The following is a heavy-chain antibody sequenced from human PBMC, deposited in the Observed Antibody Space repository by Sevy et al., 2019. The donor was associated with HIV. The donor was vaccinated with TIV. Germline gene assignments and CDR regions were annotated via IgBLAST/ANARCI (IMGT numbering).Heavy chain of an antibody. V-gene: IGHV3-15*01. CDR3: STDPIILLLVTDGKDP. CDR2: IKSRADGGTT. CDR1: GFTFTYAW. J-gene: IGHJ5*02. Sequence: GGSLRLSCAASGFTFTYAWMTWVRQAPGKGLEWVGRIKSRADGGTTDYAAPVKGRFTISRDDSKNKLYLQMNSLRSEDTGVYYCSTDPIILLLVTDGKDPWGQGTLVTVSS. D-gene: IGHD2-8*01.